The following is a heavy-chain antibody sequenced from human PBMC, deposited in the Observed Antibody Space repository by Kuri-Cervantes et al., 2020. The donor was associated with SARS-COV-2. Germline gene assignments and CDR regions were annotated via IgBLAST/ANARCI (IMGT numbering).Heavy chain of an antibody. J-gene: IGHJ2*01. Sequence: GESLKISCAASGFTVSTNYMSWVRQAPGKGLEWVSIIYSGGTTYYADSVKGRFTISRDNSKNTVNLQMNSLRGEDTALYHCARAGYSTGWFPDWYFDLWGHGTLVTVSS. CDR3: ARAGYSTGWFPDWYFDL. CDR2: IYSGGTT. D-gene: IGHD6-19*01. V-gene: IGHV3-53*01. CDR1: GFTVSTNY.